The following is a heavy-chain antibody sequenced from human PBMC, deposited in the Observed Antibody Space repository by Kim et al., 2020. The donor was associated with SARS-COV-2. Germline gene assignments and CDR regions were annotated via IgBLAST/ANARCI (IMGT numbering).Heavy chain of an antibody. J-gene: IGHJ6*02. Sequence: SETLSLTCAVYGGSFSGYYWSWIRQPPGKGREWIGEINHSGSTNYNPSLKSRVTISVDTSKNQFSLKLSSVTAADTAVYYCARGGGATLFYYYYGMDVWGQGTTVTVSS. D-gene: IGHD1-26*01. CDR3: ARGGGATLFYYYYGMDV. V-gene: IGHV4-34*01. CDR2: INHSGST. CDR1: GGSFSGYY.